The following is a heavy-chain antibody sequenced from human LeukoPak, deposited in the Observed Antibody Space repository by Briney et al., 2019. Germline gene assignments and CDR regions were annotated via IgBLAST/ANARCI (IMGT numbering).Heavy chain of an antibody. Sequence: PGGSLRLSCAASGFTFDDYGMYWVRQAPGKGLEYVSSIGGDGSSPYYADSVKGRFTISRDNSKNTLYLQMSSLRTEDTALYYCVKDIVPYDSIWGPFDFWGQGTLVTVSS. CDR2: IGGDGSSP. J-gene: IGHJ4*02. V-gene: IGHV3-64D*06. CDR3: VKDIVPYDSIWGPFDF. D-gene: IGHD3-16*01. CDR1: GFTFDDYG.